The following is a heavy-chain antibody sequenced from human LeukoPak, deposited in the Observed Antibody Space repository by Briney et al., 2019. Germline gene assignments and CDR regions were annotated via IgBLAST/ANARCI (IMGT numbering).Heavy chain of an antibody. V-gene: IGHV3-9*01. J-gene: IGHJ4*02. D-gene: IGHD6-19*01. CDR1: GIRFDDYA. CDR3: ARGDKSSGWYFFDY. CDR2: ISWNSDSI. Sequence: PGGSLRLSCAASGIRFDDYAMHWVRQAPGKGLEWVSGISWNSDSIGYADSVKGRFTISRDNAKNSLYLQMNSLRAEDTAVYYCARGDKSSGWYFFDYWGQGTLVTVSS.